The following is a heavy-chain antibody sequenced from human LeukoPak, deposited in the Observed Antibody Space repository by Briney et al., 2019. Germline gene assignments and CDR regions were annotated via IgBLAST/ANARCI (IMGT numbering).Heavy chain of an antibody. CDR3: AKGAVAGNRYYYYYMDV. CDR1: GFTFSDAW. CDR2: ISGSGGST. Sequence: PGGSLRLSCVGSGFTFSDAWMSWVRQAPGKGLEWVSAISGSGGSTYYADSVKGRFTISRDNSKNTLYLQMNSLRAEDTAVYYCAKGAVAGNRYYYYYMDVWGKGTTVTVSS. V-gene: IGHV3-23*01. D-gene: IGHD6-19*01. J-gene: IGHJ6*03.